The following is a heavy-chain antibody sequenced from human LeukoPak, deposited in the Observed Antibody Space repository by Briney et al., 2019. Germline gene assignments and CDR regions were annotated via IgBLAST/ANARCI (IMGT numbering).Heavy chain of an antibody. CDR3: ARARHPRGSWFDP. J-gene: IGHJ5*02. CDR1: GGSFSGYY. V-gene: IGHV4-34*01. Sequence: SSETLSLTCAVYGGSFSGYYWSWIRQPPGKGLEWIGEINHSGSTNYNPSLKSRVTISVDTSKNQFSLKLSSVTAADTAVYYCARARHPRGSWFDPWGQGTLVTVSS. CDR2: INHSGST. D-gene: IGHD3-16*01.